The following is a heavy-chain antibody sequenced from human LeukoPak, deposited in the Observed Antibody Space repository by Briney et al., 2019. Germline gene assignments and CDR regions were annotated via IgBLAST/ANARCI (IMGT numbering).Heavy chain of an antibody. CDR2: INPSGGST. J-gene: IGHJ6*02. Sequence: EASVKVSCTASGYNFISYYMHWVRQAPGQGLEWMGIINPSGGSTSYAQKFQDRVTMTRDTSTSTVYMELSSLKSEDTALYYCAREDVVLVDAVRYYYYGMDVWGQGTTVTVSS. V-gene: IGHV1-46*01. D-gene: IGHD2-8*01. CDR3: AREDVVLVDAVRYYYYGMDV. CDR1: GYNFISYY.